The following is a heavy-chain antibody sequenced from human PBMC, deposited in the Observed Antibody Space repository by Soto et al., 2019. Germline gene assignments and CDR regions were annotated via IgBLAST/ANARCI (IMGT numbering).Heavy chain of an antibody. CDR3: AKDLGIFGVVIAFDY. CDR2: ISYDGSNK. J-gene: IGHJ4*02. V-gene: IGHV3-30*18. Sequence: GGSLRLSCAASGFTFSSYGMHWVRQAPGKGLEWVAVISYDGSNKYYADSVKGRFTISRDNSKNTLYLQMNSLRAEDTAVYYCAKDLGIFGVVIAFDYWGQGTLVTVSS. CDR1: GFTFSSYG. D-gene: IGHD3-3*02.